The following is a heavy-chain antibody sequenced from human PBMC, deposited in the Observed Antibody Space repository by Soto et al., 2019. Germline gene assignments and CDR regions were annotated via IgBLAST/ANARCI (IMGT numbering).Heavy chain of an antibody. D-gene: IGHD6-19*01. V-gene: IGHV3-53*01. CDR1: GFTVSSNY. CDR2: IYSGGST. Sequence: GSLRLSCAASGFTVSSNYMSWVRQAPGKGLEWVSVIYSGGSTYYADSVKGRFTISRDNSKNTLYLQMNSLRAEDTAVYYCARSESSGWYPHYWGQGTLVTVSS. J-gene: IGHJ4*02. CDR3: ARSESSGWYPHY.